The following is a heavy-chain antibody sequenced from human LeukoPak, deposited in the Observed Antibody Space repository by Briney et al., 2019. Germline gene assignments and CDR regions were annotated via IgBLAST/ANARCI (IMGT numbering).Heavy chain of an antibody. V-gene: IGHV1-2*02. CDR2: INPDTEDS. CDR1: GFDFRDYF. Sequence: ASVKVSCKASGFDFRDYFIHWVRQAPGEGLEWMGSINPDTEDSKIAQQFQGRVTMTRDTSMTTVYMDLSGLTSDDTAVYYCTRGGFSSGWNLLGYWGRGSLVIVSS. J-gene: IGHJ4*02. CDR3: TRGGFSSGWNLLGY. D-gene: IGHD6-19*01.